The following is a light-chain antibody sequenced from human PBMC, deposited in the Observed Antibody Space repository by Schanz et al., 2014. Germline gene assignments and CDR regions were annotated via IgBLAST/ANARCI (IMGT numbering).Light chain of an antibody. CDR3: CSYVSSTTPYV. J-gene: IGLJ1*01. Sequence: QSALTQPRSVSGSPGQSVTISCTGTSSDVGGYNYVSWYQQNPGEAPKLLILGDNHRPSGVSNRFSGSKSGNTASLTISGLQAEDEADYYCCSYVSSTTPYVFGFGTKLTVL. V-gene: IGLV2-11*01. CDR1: SSDVGGYNY. CDR2: GDN.